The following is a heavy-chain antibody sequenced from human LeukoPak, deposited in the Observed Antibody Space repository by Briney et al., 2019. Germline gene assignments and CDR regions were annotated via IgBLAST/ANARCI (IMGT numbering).Heavy chain of an antibody. CDR3: AKGLRLESWFDP. J-gene: IGHJ5*02. D-gene: IGHD5-12*01. CDR2: TYFRARWYK. V-gene: IGHV6-1*01. CDR1: GDSVSSTSVA. Sequence: SQTLSFTCAISGDSVSSTSVAWNWIRQSPSRGLEWLGRTYFRARWYKEYAESVKSRVTINQDTSKNQFSLQLNSVTPEDTAVYYCAKGLRLESWFDPWGQGTLVTVSS.